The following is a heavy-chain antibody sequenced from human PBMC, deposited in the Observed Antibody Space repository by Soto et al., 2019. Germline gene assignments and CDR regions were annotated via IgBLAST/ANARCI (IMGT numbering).Heavy chain of an antibody. CDR1: GFTFSSYA. J-gene: IGHJ6*02. Sequence: GGSLRLSCAASGFTFSSYAMSWVRQAPGKGLEWVSAISGSGGSTYYADSVKGRFTISRDNSKNTLYLQMNSLRAEDTAVYYCEGILTGYYYYYGMDVWGQGTTVTVSS. V-gene: IGHV3-23*01. CDR3: EGILTGYYYYYGMDV. D-gene: IGHD3-9*01. CDR2: ISGSGGST.